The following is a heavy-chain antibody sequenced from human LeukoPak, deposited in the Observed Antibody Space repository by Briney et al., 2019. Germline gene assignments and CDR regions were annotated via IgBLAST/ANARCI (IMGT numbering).Heavy chain of an antibody. D-gene: IGHD1-26*01. Sequence: ASVMVSCKASGYTFTVYYIHWVRRAPGQGLEWMGWINPNSGDTNYAQKFQGRVTVTRDTSISTAFMELNRLTSDDTAVYYCAREGAGGSWAGYWGQGTLVTVSS. CDR3: AREGAGGSWAGY. J-gene: IGHJ4*02. CDR2: INPNSGDT. V-gene: IGHV1-2*02. CDR1: GYTFTVYY.